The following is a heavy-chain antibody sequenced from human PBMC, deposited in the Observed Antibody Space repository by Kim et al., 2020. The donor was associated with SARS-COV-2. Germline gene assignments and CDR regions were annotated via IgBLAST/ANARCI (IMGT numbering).Heavy chain of an antibody. CDR2: IYPGDSDT. J-gene: IGHJ6*02. Sequence: GESLKISCKGSGYSFTSYWIGWVRQMPGKGLEWMGIIYPGDSDTRYSPSFQGQVTISADKSISTAYLQWSSLKASDTAMYYCARQRVDTAMVSPNYYYYGMDVWGQGTTVTVSS. CDR3: ARQRVDTAMVSPNYYYYGMDV. D-gene: IGHD5-18*01. V-gene: IGHV5-51*01. CDR1: GYSFTSYW.